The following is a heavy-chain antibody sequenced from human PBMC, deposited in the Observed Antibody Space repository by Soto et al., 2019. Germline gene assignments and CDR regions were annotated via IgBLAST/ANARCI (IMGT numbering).Heavy chain of an antibody. J-gene: IGHJ4*02. CDR1: GGSVSSGSYY. D-gene: IGHD5-18*01. Sequence: SEALSLTCTVSGGSVSSGSYYWSWIRQPPGKGLEWIGYIYYSGSTNYNPSLKSRVTISVDTSKNQFSLKLSSVTAADTAMYYCASTGYSYGAHSDYWGQGTLVTVS. CDR3: ASTGYSYGAHSDY. CDR2: IYYSGST. V-gene: IGHV4-61*01.